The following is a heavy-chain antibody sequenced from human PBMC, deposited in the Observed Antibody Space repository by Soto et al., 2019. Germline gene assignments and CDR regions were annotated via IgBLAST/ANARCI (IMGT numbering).Heavy chain of an antibody. CDR1: GGSISSSSYY. Sequence: SETLSLTCPVSGGSISSSSYYWGWIRQPPGKGLEWIGSIYYSGSTYYNPSLKSRVTISVDTSKNQFSLKLSSVTAADTAVYYCAIGSSGWYDWFDPWGQGTLVTVSS. CDR2: IYYSGST. D-gene: IGHD6-19*01. V-gene: IGHV4-39*01. CDR3: AIGSSGWYDWFDP. J-gene: IGHJ5*02.